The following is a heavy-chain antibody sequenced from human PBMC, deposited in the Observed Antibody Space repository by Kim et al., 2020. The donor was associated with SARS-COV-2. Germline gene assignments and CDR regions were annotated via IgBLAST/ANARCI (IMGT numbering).Heavy chain of an antibody. CDR3: ARRRYCSGGNCNSYYYYGMDV. CDR2: IILIFGTA. J-gene: IGHJ6*01. D-gene: IGHD2-15*01. Sequence: SVKVSCKASGGTFNKYAISWVRQAPGQRLEWMGGIILIFGTAKYAQKFQGRVTITADESTSTHYMELSSQKSEDTAVYYCARRRYCSGGNCNSYYYYGMDVWGQGPTVTASS. V-gene: IGHV1-69*13. CDR1: GGTFNKYA.